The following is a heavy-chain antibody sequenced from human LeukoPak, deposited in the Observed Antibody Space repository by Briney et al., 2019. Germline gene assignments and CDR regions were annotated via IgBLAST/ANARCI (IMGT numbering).Heavy chain of an antibody. Sequence: ASVKVSCKASGYTFTSYYMHWVRQAPGQGLEWMGIINPSGGSTSYAQKFQGRVTMTRDTSTSTVYMELSSLRSEDTAVYYCARASAGVGAVAGYNRFDPWGQGTLVTVSS. CDR2: INPSGGST. CDR1: GYTFTSYY. V-gene: IGHV1-46*01. D-gene: IGHD6-19*01. J-gene: IGHJ5*02. CDR3: ARASAGVGAVAGYNRFDP.